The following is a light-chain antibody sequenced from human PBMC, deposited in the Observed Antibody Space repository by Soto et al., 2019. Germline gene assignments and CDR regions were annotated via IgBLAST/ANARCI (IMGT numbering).Light chain of an antibody. CDR3: QSYDSNTVV. J-gene: IGLJ2*01. CDR2: EDN. Sequence: NFMLTQPHSVSESPGKTVIISCTRSSGGFPSNSVQWYQQRPGSAPTTIISEDNQRPSGVPDRFSGSTDGSSNSASLIISGLQTEDEADYYCQSYDSNTVVFGGGTQLTV. CDR1: SGGFPSNS. V-gene: IGLV6-57*03.